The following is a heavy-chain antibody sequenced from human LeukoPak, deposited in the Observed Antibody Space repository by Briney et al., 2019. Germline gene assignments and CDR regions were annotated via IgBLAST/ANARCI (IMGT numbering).Heavy chain of an antibody. CDR1: GFTYSSYA. Sequence: GGSLRLSCAASGFTYSSYAMSWVRQGPGKGLGWVSAISGSGGSTYYADSVKGRFTISRDNSKNTLYLQMNSLRAEDTAVYYCAKGPDYRPDAFDIWCQGTMVTVSS. CDR2: ISGSGGST. CDR3: AKGPDYRPDAFDI. J-gene: IGHJ3*02. V-gene: IGHV3-23*01. D-gene: IGHD4-11*01.